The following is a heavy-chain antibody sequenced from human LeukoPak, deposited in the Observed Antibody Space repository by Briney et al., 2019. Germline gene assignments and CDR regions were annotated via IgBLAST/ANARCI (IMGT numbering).Heavy chain of an antibody. J-gene: IGHJ4*02. V-gene: IGHV3-30*02. CDR2: IRYDGSNK. Sequence: GGSLRLSCAASGFTFSSYGMHWVRQAPGKGLEWVAFIRYDGSNKYYADSVKGRFTISRDNSKNTLYLQMNSLRAEDTAVYYCAKDAHPYDRTYYFDYWGQGTLVTVSS. CDR3: AKDAHPYDRTYYFDY. D-gene: IGHD3-22*01. CDR1: GFTFSSYG.